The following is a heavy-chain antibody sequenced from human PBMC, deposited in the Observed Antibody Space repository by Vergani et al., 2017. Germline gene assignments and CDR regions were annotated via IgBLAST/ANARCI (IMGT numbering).Heavy chain of an antibody. CDR2: ISWNSGSI. J-gene: IGHJ5*02. V-gene: IGHV3-9*01. D-gene: IGHD3-16*01. CDR3: EKDTRSTVWGWFDP. CDR1: GFTFDDYA. Sequence: EVQLVESGGGLVQPGRSLRLSCAASGFTFDDYAMHWVRQAPGKGLGWVSGISWNSGSIGYADSVKGRFTISRDNTKNSLYLQMNSLRAEDTALYYCEKDTRSTVWGWFDPWGQGTLVTVSS.